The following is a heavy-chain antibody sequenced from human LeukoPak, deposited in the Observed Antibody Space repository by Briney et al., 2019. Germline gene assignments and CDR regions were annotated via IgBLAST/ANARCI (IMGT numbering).Heavy chain of an antibody. CDR1: GFTFSSYG. CDR2: ISYDGSNK. CDR3: ARGGDYGDAQIDH. J-gene: IGHJ5*02. D-gene: IGHD4-17*01. V-gene: IGHV3-30*03. Sequence: GGSLRLSCAASGFTFSSYGMHWVRQAPGKGLEWVAVISYDGSNKYYADSVKGRFTISRDNSKNTLYLQMNSLRAEDTAVYYCARGGDYGDAQIDHWGQGTLVTVSS.